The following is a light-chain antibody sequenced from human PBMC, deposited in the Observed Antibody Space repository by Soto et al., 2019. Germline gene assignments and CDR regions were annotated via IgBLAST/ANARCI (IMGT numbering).Light chain of an antibody. V-gene: IGKV3-20*01. J-gene: IGKJ1*01. CDR3: QQYGSSGT. CDR2: GAS. CDR1: QSVSNNY. Sequence: EIVLTQSPGTLSLSPGERATLSSRASQSVSNNYLAWYQQKPGQAPRLLIYGASNKASGIPDRFSGSGSGTDFPLTISRLEHEDFAVYYCQQYGSSGTFGQGTKVDI.